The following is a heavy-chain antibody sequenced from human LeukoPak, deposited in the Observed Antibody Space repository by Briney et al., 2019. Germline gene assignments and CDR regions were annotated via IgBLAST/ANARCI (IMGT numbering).Heavy chain of an antibody. D-gene: IGHD3-22*01. CDR1: GGSISSSSSY. CDR3: ARQVRDSSGYYKASYFDY. V-gene: IGHV4-39*01. Sequence: SETLSLTCTVSGGSISSSSSYWGWIRQPPGKGLECIGIIYYSGSTYYNPSLKSRVTISVDTSKNQFSLKLNSVTAADTAVYYCARQVRDSSGYYKASYFDYWGQGTLVTVPS. CDR2: IYYSGST. J-gene: IGHJ4*02.